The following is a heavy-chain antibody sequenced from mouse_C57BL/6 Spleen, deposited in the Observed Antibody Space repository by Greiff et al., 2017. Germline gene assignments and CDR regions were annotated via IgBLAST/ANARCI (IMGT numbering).Heavy chain of an antibody. D-gene: IGHD2-5*01. Sequence: VQLQQPGAELVMPGASVKLSCKASGYTFTSYWMHWVKQRPGQGLEWIGEIDPSDSYTNYNQKFKGKSTLTVDKSSSTAYMQLSSLTSEDSAVYCCASYSNYAWFAYWGQGTLVTVSA. CDR1: GYTFTSYW. CDR3: ASYSNYAWFAY. J-gene: IGHJ3*01. V-gene: IGHV1-69*01. CDR2: IDPSDSYT.